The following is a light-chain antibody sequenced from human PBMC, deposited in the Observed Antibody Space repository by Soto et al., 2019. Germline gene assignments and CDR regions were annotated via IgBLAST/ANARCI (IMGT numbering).Light chain of an antibody. V-gene: IGKV3-20*01. CDR2: GAS. CDR3: QLYGNSRT. CDR1: QHVTNNY. J-gene: IGKJ1*01. Sequence: ELTQSPGTLSLSPGERATLSCRASQHVTNNYLGRYQQKPGQAPRLLIYGASIRATGIPDRFSGSGAGTDFTLTINRLEPEDFAVYYCQLYGNSRTFGQGTKVEIK.